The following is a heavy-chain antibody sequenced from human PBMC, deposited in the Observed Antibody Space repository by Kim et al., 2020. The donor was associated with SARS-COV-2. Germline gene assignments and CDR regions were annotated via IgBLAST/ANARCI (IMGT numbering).Heavy chain of an antibody. CDR2: IYYSGST. Sequence: SETLSLTCTVSGGSVSSGSYYWSWIRQPPGKGLEWIGYIYYSGSTNYNPSLKSRVTISVDTSKNQFSLKLSSVTAADTAVYYCARDSGGTQWLARGFYYYYGMDVWGQGTTVTVSS. D-gene: IGHD6-19*01. J-gene: IGHJ6*02. V-gene: IGHV4-61*01. CDR1: GGSVSSGSYY. CDR3: ARDSGGTQWLARGFYYYYGMDV.